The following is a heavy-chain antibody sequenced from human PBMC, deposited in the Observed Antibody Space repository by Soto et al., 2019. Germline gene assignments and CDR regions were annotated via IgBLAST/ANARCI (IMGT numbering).Heavy chain of an antibody. V-gene: IGHV4-34*01. J-gene: IGHJ4*02. CDR2: INHSGST. CDR3: AIRAGPGVDPTTANFDY. Sequence: SETLSLTCAVYGGSFSGYYWSWIRQPPGKGLEWVGEINHSGSTNSNPSLKSRVTISVDTSMNQYSLKLSSVTAADTAVYYCAIRAGPGVDPTTANFDYWGQGTLVTVSS. CDR1: GGSFSGYY. D-gene: IGHD3-3*01.